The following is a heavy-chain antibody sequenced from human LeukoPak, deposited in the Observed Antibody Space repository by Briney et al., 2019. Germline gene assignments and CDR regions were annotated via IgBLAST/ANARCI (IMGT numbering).Heavy chain of an antibody. D-gene: IGHD4-23*01. Sequence: SVTVSCKASGYTFTSYGISWVRQAPGQGLEGMGWISAYNGNTNYAHKLQGRVTMTTDTSTNTAYTELRNLRSDDAAVYYCASAALGYGGKSGNDYWGQGTLVTVSS. CDR2: ISAYNGNT. CDR3: ASAALGYGGKSGNDY. V-gene: IGHV1-18*01. J-gene: IGHJ4*02. CDR1: GYTFTSYG.